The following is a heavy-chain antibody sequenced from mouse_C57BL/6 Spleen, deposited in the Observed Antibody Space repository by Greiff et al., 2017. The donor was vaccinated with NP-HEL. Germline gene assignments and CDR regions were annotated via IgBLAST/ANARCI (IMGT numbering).Heavy chain of an antibody. CDR2: IDPETGGT. Sequence: QVQLQQSGAELVRPGASVTLSCKASGYTFTDYEMHWVKQTPVHSLEWIGAIDPETGGTAYNQKFKGKAILTAAKSSSTAYMELRSLTSEDSAVYYCTGSWYGSSHLFAYWGQGTLVTVSA. V-gene: IGHV1-15*01. CDR1: GYTFTDYE. CDR3: TGSWYGSSHLFAY. J-gene: IGHJ3*01. D-gene: IGHD1-1*01.